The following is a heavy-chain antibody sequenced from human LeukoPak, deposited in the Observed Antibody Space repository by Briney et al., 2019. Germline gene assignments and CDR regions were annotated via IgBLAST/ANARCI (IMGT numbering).Heavy chain of an antibody. Sequence: PSETLSLTWAVYGXSFSGYYGSWIRQPPGKGLEWIGEINHSGSTNYNPSLKSRVTISVDTSKNQFSLKLSSVTAADTAVYYCARGSTVTRYFDYWGQGTLVTVSS. CDR3: ARGSTVTRYFDY. CDR1: GXSFSGYY. D-gene: IGHD4-17*01. J-gene: IGHJ4*02. V-gene: IGHV4-34*01. CDR2: INHSGST.